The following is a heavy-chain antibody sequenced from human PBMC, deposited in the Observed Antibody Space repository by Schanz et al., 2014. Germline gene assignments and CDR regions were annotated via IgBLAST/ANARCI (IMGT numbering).Heavy chain of an antibody. CDR3: ARSGVDV. J-gene: IGHJ6*02. CDR1: GFTFNNFG. V-gene: IGHV3-21*02. Sequence: VQLVESGGGVVQPGRSLRLSCGASGFTFNNFGMNWVRQAPGKGLEWVSCITGGSTTYTYYADSVRGRFTISRDNAKSSVYLQMNSLRAEDTAVYYCARSGVDVWGQGTTVTVSS. CDR2: ITGGSTTYT. D-gene: IGHD3-10*01.